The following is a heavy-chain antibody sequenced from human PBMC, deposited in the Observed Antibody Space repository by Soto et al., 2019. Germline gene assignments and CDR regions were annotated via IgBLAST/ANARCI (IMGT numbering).Heavy chain of an antibody. D-gene: IGHD2-8*01. CDR2: IDYSGTNT. J-gene: IGHJ4*02. CDR1: EFTLDNG. CDR3: VSWVSAHFDN. Sequence: GGSLRLSCAASEFTLDNGMTWVRQAPGKGLEWISTIDYSGTNTHYAGSVKGRFTISRDKSRNTVALQMSNLRAEDTALYYCVSWVSAHFDNWGQGTLVTVSS. V-gene: IGHV3-23*05.